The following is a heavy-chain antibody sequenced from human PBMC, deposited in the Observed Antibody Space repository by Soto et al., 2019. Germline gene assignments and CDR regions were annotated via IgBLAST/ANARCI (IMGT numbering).Heavy chain of an antibody. CDR2: ISSTATYI. CDR1: GFTFSTYA. Sequence: PGGSLRLSCAASGFTFSTYAMTWVRQAPGKGLEWVSSISSTATYIYYADSVKGRFTISRDNTENSVYLQMNSLRAEDTAVYNCARDERRCGNDVCYPLDYWGPGTLVTVSS. J-gene: IGHJ4*02. D-gene: IGHD2-8*01. CDR3: ARDERRCGNDVCYPLDY. V-gene: IGHV3-21*06.